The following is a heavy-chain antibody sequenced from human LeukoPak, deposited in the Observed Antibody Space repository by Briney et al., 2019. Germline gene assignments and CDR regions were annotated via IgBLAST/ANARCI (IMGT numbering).Heavy chain of an antibody. V-gene: IGHV1-69*01. CDR1: GGTFISYA. CDR2: IIPIFGTA. D-gene: IGHD3-3*01. CDR3: ARGHPPSYYDFWSGYYLPDFDY. Sequence: GASVKVSCKASGGTFISYAISWVRQAPGQGLEWVGGIIPIFGTANYAQKFQGRVTITADESTSTAYMELSSLRSEDTAVYYCARGHPPSYYDFWSGYYLPDFDYWGQGTLVTVSS. J-gene: IGHJ4*02.